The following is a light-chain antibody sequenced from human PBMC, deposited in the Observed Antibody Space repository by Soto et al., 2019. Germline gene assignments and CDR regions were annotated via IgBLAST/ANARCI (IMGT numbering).Light chain of an antibody. J-gene: IGKJ4*01. CDR2: DAS. Sequence: EFVLTRSQGTLSLSPGERATLSCGVMQTVRNNYLAWCQQKPGQAPRLPIHDASSRATCIPDRFSGGGSGTDFTLTISRLEPEDFAVYYCQQFSSYPLTFGGGTKVDIK. V-gene: IGKV3D-20*01. CDR1: QTVRNNY. CDR3: QQFSSYPLT.